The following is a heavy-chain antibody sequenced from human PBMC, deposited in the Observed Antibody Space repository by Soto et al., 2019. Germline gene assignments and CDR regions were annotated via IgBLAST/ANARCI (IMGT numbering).Heavy chain of an antibody. D-gene: IGHD3-22*01. CDR3: ASRRYYDSSGYHDAFDI. CDR2: IYSGGST. J-gene: IGHJ3*02. CDR1: GFTVSSNY. V-gene: IGHV3-66*01. Sequence: EVPLVESGGGLVQPGGSLRVSCAASGFTVSSNYMSWVRQAPGKGLEWVSVIYSGGSTYYADSVNGRFTISRDNSKNTLYLQMNSLRADDTAVYYCASRRYYDSSGYHDAFDIWCQGTMVTVSS.